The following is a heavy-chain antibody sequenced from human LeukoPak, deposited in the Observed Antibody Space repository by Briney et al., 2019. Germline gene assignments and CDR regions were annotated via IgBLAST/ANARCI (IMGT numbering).Heavy chain of an antibody. CDR1: GFTFRDYY. D-gene: IGHD2-2*01. CDR3: ASGASSPGVFDY. Sequence: GSLRLSCAASGFTFRDYYMSWIRQAPGKGLEWVSYISSSGSTIYYADSVKGRFTISRDNAKNSLYLQMNSLRAEDTAVYYCASGASSPGVFDYWGQGTLVTVSS. CDR2: ISSSGSTI. V-gene: IGHV3-11*01. J-gene: IGHJ4*02.